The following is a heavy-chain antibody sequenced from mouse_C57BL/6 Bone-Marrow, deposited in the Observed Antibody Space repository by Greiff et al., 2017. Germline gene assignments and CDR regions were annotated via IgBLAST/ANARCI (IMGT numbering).Heavy chain of an antibody. CDR3: TSNLAWFAY. CDR1: GFTFSNYW. CDR2: IRLKSDNYAT. D-gene: IGHD2-5*01. V-gene: IGHV6-3*01. J-gene: IGHJ3*01. Sequence: EVKLMESGGGLVQPGGSMKLSCVASGFTFSNYWMNWVRQSPEKGLEWVAQIRLKSDNYATHYAESVKGRFTISRDDSKSSVYLQMNNLRAEDTGIYYCTSNLAWFAYWGQGTLVTVSA.